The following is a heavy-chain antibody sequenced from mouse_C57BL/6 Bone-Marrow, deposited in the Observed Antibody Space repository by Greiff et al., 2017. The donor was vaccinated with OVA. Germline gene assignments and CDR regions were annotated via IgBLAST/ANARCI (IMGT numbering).Heavy chain of an antibody. V-gene: IGHV5-12*01. Sequence: EVKLVESGGGLVQPGGSLKLSCAASGFTFSDYYMYWVRQTPEKRLEWVAYISNGGGSTYYPDTVKGRFTISRDNAKNTLYLQMSRLKSEDTAMYYCARQGNDYLDYWGQGTTLTVSS. CDR3: ARQGNDYLDY. CDR1: GFTFSDYY. CDR2: ISNGGGST. J-gene: IGHJ2*01. D-gene: IGHD2-1*01.